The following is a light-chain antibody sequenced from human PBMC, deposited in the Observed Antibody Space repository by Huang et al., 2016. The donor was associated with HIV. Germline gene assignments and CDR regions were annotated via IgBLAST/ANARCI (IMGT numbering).Light chain of an antibody. V-gene: IGKV1-39*01. CDR1: QSISSY. CDR2: AAS. CDR3: QQSYSTLRYT. Sequence: DIQMTQSPSSLSASGGDRVTITCRASQSISSYLNWYQQKPGKAPKLLIYAASSLQSGVPSRFSGSGSGTDFTLTISSLQPEDFATYYCQQSYSTLRYTFGQGTKLEIK. J-gene: IGKJ2*01.